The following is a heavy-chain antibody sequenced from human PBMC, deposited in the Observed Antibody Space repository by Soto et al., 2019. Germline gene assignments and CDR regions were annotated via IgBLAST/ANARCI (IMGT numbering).Heavy chain of an antibody. Sequence: ASVKVSCKVSGYTLTELSMHWVRQAPGKGLEWMGGFDPEDGETIYAQKFQGRVTMTEDTSTDTAYMELSSLRSEDTAVYYCATELELSQTLDYWGQGTLVTVSS. CDR3: ATELELSQTLDY. J-gene: IGHJ4*02. V-gene: IGHV1-24*01. CDR2: FDPEDGET. D-gene: IGHD1-7*01. CDR1: GYTLTELS.